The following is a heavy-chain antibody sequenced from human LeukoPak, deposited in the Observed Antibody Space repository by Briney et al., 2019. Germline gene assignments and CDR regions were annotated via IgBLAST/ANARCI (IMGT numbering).Heavy chain of an antibody. CDR1: GFIFSSYG. D-gene: IGHD3-10*01. J-gene: IGHJ4*02. Sequence: TGWSLSFSCAAAGFIFSSYGRQLVRQARGRGLGLVAFIRYDRSNKYYADSVKGRFTISRDNSKNTLYLQMNSLRAEDTAVYDSAKGSGGSGSYEYYWGQGTLVTVSS. V-gene: IGHV3-30*02. CDR2: IRYDRSNK. CDR3: AKGSGGSGSYEYY.